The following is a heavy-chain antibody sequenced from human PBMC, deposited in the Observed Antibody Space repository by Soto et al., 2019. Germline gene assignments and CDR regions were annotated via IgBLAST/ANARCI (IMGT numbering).Heavy chain of an antibody. V-gene: IGHV1-18*04. CDR1: GYTFTSYY. Sequence: EASVKVSCKASGYTFTSYYMHWVRQAPGQGLEWMGWISPYNGSTNYAQKLQGRVTMTTDTSTSTAYMELRSLRSDDTAVYYCARLTSRIAVAGSFDYWGQGTLVTVSS. CDR2: ISPYNGST. D-gene: IGHD6-19*01. CDR3: ARLTSRIAVAGSFDY. J-gene: IGHJ4*02.